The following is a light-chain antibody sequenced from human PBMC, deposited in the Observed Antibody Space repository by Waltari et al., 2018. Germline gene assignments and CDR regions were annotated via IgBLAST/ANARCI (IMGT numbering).Light chain of an antibody. Sequence: DIVMPQSPDSLAVSLVERATINCKSIQSVLSTSNNKNNLAWYQKTPGQPPKLLIYCASTRESGLHDRLSGSGSGTDITLTISSLQGEAVAVYCCQQYDSTPPIFTFGPGTKVDIK. CDR3: QQYDSTPPIFT. CDR2: CAS. CDR1: QSVLSTSNNKNN. J-gene: IGKJ3*01. V-gene: IGKV4-1*01.